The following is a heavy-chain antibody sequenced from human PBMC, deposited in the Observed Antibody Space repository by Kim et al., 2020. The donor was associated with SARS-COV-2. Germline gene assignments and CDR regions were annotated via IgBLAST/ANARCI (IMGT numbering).Heavy chain of an antibody. Sequence: GGSLRLSCAASGFTFGDYAMHWVRQAPGKGLEWVSGISWNSGSIGYADSVKGRFTISRDNAKNSLYLQMNSLRAEDTALYYCAKVALPWQPYFDYWGQGTLVTVSS. J-gene: IGHJ4*02. CDR2: ISWNSGSI. CDR1: GFTFGDYA. CDR3: AKVALPWQPYFDY. D-gene: IGHD6-13*01. V-gene: IGHV3-9*01.